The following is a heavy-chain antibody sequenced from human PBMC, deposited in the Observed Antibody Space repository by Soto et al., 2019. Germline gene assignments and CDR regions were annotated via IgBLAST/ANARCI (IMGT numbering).Heavy chain of an antibody. D-gene: IGHD2-15*01. CDR1: GFTFSSYW. V-gene: IGHV3-7*03. J-gene: IGHJ6*02. CDR3: AKVGAAHWYYYGMDV. Sequence: GGSLRLSCAASGFTFSSYWMSWVRQAPGKGLEWVANIKQDGSEKYYVDSVKGRFTISRDNAKNSLYLQMNSLRAEDTAVYYCAKVGAAHWYYYGMDVWGQGTTVTV. CDR2: IKQDGSEK.